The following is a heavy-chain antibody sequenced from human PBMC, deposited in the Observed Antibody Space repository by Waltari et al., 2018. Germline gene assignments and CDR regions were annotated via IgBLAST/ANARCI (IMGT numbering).Heavy chain of an antibody. V-gene: IGHV3-7*01. CDR3: ARETNTNPEAYYYSGMDV. J-gene: IGHJ6*04. CDR1: GFTFSSYW. CDR2: IKQDGSEK. Sequence: EVQLVESGGGLVQPGGSRRLSCAASGFTFSSYWMSWVRQAPGKGLEGVANIKQDGSEKYYVDSVKGRLTIPKDTAKNSLFLQMNSLRAKNTAVYYGARETNTNPEAYYYSGMDVWGKGPMVTVSS.